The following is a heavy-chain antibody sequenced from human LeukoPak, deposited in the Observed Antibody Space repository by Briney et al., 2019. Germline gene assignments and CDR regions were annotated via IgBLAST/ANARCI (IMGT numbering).Heavy chain of an antibody. J-gene: IGHJ4*02. Sequence: GGSLRLSCAASGFTFSSFWMSWVRQAPGKGLEWVANIKQDGSEKYYVDSVKGRFTISRDNAENSLYLQMNSLRPEDTAAYYCARWGGGFDYWGQGTLVTVSS. CDR1: GFTFSSFW. D-gene: IGHD3-16*01. CDR2: IKQDGSEK. V-gene: IGHV3-7*04. CDR3: ARWGGGFDY.